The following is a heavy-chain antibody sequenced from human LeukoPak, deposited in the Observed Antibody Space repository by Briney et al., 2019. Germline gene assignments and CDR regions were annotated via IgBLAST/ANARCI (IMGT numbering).Heavy chain of an antibody. J-gene: IGHJ6*02. CDR3: ARDRLSDSGYRHYYYYGMDV. Sequence: PSETLSLTCTVSGGSISSGGYYWSWIRQHPGKGLEWIGYIYYSGSTYYNPSLKSRVTISVDTSKNQFSLKLSSVTAADTAVYYCARDRLSDSGYRHYYYYGMDVWGQGTTVTVSS. V-gene: IGHV4-31*03. CDR2: IYYSGST. CDR1: GGSISSGGYY. D-gene: IGHD3-22*01.